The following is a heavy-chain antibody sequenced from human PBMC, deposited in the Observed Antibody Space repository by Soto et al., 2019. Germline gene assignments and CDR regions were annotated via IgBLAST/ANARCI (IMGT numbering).Heavy chain of an antibody. CDR1: GNTFTGYY. CDR3: ARARGYGDLDY. Sequence: QVQLVQSGAEVKKPGASVKVSCRASGNTFTGYYVHWVRQAPGQGLEWMGWINPNSGDTNSAQKFQGRVTMTRDTSISTAYMELSRLRSDDTAVYYCARARGYGDLDYWGQGTLVTVSS. CDR2: INPNSGDT. J-gene: IGHJ4*02. V-gene: IGHV1-2*02. D-gene: IGHD4-17*01.